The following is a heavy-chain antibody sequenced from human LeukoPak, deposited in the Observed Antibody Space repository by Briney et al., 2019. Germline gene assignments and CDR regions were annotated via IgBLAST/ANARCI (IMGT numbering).Heavy chain of an antibody. D-gene: IGHD3-22*01. V-gene: IGHV3-23*01. Sequence: GGSLRPSCAASGFTFSSYAMSWVRQAPGKGLEWVSGISGSGDNTYYADSVKGRFTISRDNSKNTLYVQVNSLGTEDTAAYYCAKGSYYDSSGSFYFDYWGQGTLVTVSS. CDR3: AKGSYYDSSGSFYFDY. CDR1: GFTFSSYA. CDR2: ISGSGDNT. J-gene: IGHJ4*02.